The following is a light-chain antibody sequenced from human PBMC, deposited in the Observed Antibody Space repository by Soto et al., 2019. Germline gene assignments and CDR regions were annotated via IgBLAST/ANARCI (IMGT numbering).Light chain of an antibody. CDR2: DVS. J-gene: IGLJ1*01. Sequence: QSELTQPASVSESPGQSITISCTGTSSDVGGYNYVSWYQQHPGKAPKLMIYDVSNRPSGVSNRFSGSKSGNTASLTISGLQTEDEADYYCSSYTSSTFFVFGTGTKVTVL. CDR3: SSYTSSTFFV. V-gene: IGLV2-14*03. CDR1: SSDVGGYNY.